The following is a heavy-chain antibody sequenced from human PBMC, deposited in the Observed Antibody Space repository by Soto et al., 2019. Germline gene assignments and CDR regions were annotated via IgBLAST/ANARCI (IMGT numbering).Heavy chain of an antibody. CDR2: INPSGGST. J-gene: IGHJ5*02. V-gene: IGHV1-46*03. Sequence: QVQLVQSGAEVKKPGSSVKVSCNASGYTFPSYYMHSVRQAPGQGLEWMGIINPSGGSTSYAQKLQGRAAMTRATSTSTVYMEPSRLSSEDTAVYYCARVAVSSGSYYRWFDPWGQGTLVTVSS. CDR3: ARVAVSSGSYYRWFDP. CDR1: GYTFPSYY. D-gene: IGHD3-10*01.